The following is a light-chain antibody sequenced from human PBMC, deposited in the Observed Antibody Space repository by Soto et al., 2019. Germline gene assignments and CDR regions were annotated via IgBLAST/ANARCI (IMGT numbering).Light chain of an antibody. CDR2: GSD. CDR1: TSNIGTYT. Sequence: QSVLSQPPSTSGTPGQRVTISCSGGTSNIGTYTVSWYQQFPETAPRLLIYGSDRRPSGVPDRFSGSKSGTSASLSIGGLHSEDDAHYYCAAWDDSLDGPTFGGGTKLTVL. CDR3: AAWDDSLDGPT. J-gene: IGLJ2*01. V-gene: IGLV1-44*01.